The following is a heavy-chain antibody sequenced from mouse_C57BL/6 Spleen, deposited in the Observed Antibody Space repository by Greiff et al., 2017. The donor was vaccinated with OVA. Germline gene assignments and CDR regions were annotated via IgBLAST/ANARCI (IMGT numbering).Heavy chain of an antibody. V-gene: IGHV1-69*01. Sequence: QVQLQQPGAELVMPGASVKLSCKASGYTFTSYWMHWVKQRPGQGLEWIGEIDPSDSYTNYNQKFKGKSTLTVAKSSSTAYMPLSSLTSAVSAFSYCARYRGCAMDYWGQGTSVTVSS. CDR3: ARYRGCAMDY. CDR2: IDPSDSYT. CDR1: GYTFTSYW. J-gene: IGHJ4*01.